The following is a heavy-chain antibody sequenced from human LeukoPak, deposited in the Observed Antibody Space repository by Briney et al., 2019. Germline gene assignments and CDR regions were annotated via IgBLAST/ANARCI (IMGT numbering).Heavy chain of an antibody. V-gene: IGHV1-2*02. CDR3: ARDLRFLEWLLPYYYYGMDV. J-gene: IGHJ6*02. Sequence: PLASVKVSCKASGYTFTGYYMHWVRQAPGQGLEWMGWINPNSGGTNYAQKFQGRVTMTRDTSISTAYMELSRLRSDDTAVYYCARDLRFLEWLLPYYYYGMDVWGQGTTVTVSS. CDR1: GYTFTGYY. D-gene: IGHD3-3*01. CDR2: INPNSGGT.